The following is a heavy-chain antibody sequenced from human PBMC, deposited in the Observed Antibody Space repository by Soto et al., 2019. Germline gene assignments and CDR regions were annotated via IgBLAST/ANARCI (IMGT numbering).Heavy chain of an antibody. Sequence: PGESLKISCKGSGYSFTSYWIGWVRQIPGKGLEWMGIIYPGDSDTRYSPSFQGQVTISADKSISTAYLQWSSLKASDTAMYYCARWVRIAAAGRAFDIWGQGTMVTVSS. CDR3: ARWVRIAAAGRAFDI. CDR2: IYPGDSDT. CDR1: GYSFTSYW. V-gene: IGHV5-51*01. D-gene: IGHD6-13*01. J-gene: IGHJ3*02.